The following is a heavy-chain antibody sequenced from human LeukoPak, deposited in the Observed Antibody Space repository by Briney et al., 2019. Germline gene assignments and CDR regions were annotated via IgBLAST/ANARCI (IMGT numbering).Heavy chain of an antibody. D-gene: IGHD3-22*01. J-gene: IGHJ6*02. V-gene: IGHV6-1*01. CDR2: TFYRSRWYT. Sequence: SQTLSLTCAISGDSVSSNSGAWNWIRQPPSRGLEWLGRTFYRSRWYTDYAVSMKSRISINPDTSKNQFSLQLISVTPEDTAIYYCAKGRVSYYGMDVWGQGTTVTVSS. CDR1: GDSVSSNSGA. CDR3: AKGRVSYYGMDV.